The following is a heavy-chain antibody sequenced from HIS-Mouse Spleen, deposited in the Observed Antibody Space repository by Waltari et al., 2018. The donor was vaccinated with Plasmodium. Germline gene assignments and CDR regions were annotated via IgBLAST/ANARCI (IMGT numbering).Heavy chain of an antibody. CDR1: GFPFSSYG. V-gene: IGHV3-30*18. CDR3: AKEVLGYYDFWSRPDY. Sequence: QVQLVESGGGVVQPGRSLRLSCGASGFPFSSYGMPRVRQAPGKGLEWVAVISYDGSNKYYADSVKGRFTISRDNSRNTLYLQMNSLRAEDTAVYYCAKEVLGYYDFWSRPDYWGQGTLVTVSS. CDR2: ISYDGSNK. J-gene: IGHJ4*02. D-gene: IGHD3-3*01.